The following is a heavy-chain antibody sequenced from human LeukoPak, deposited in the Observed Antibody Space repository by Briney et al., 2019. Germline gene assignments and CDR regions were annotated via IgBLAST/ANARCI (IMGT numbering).Heavy chain of an antibody. J-gene: IGHJ4*02. CDR2: IYYSGST. D-gene: IGHD6-19*01. V-gene: IGHV4-59*01. CDR1: GFTFSSYS. CDR3: ARSGIAVAGSDLDY. Sequence: GSLRLSCAASGFTFSSYSMNWVRQAPGKGLEWIGYIYYSGSTNYNPSLKSRVTISVDTSKNQFSLKLSSVTAADTAVYYCARSGIAVAGSDLDYWGQGTLVTVSS.